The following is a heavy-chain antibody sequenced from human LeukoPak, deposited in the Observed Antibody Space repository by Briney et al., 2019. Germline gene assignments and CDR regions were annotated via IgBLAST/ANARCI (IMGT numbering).Heavy chain of an antibody. Sequence: SQTLSLTCTVSGGSISSGGYYWIWIRQHPGKGLEGIGYIYYSGSTYYNPSLKSRVTISVDTSKNQFYLKLSSVTAADTAVYYFATDYKNWEAFDIWGQGTMVTVSS. CDR3: ATDYKNWEAFDI. CDR2: IYYSGST. CDR1: GGSISSGGYY. J-gene: IGHJ3*02. D-gene: IGHD7-27*01. V-gene: IGHV4-31*03.